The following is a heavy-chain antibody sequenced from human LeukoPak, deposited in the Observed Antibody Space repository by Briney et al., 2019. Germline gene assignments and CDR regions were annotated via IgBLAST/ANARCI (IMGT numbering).Heavy chain of an antibody. CDR3: AKRIQSAMATGY. J-gene: IGHJ4*02. D-gene: IGHD5-18*01. Sequence: AGGSLRPSCAGSGFTFSWYWMSWVRQAPGKGLEWVSVIYSGGSTYYADSVKGRFTISRDNSKNTLYLQMNSLRAEDTAVYYCAKRIQSAMATGYWGQGTLVTVSS. CDR1: GFTFSWYW. CDR2: IYSGGST. V-gene: IGHV3-66*01.